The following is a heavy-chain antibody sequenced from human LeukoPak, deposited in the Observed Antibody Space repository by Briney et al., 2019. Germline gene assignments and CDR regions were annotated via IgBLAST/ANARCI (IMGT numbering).Heavy chain of an antibody. CDR3: ARHDNYYYYMDV. V-gene: IGHV4-38-2*01. CDR2: IYHSGST. J-gene: IGHJ6*03. D-gene: IGHD5-24*01. CDR1: GYSISSGYY. Sequence: SETLSLTCAVSGYSISSGYYWGWIRQPPGKGLEWIGSIYHSGSTYYIPSLKSRVTISVDTSKNQFSLKLSSVTAADTAVYYCARHDNYYYYMDVWGKGTTVTVSS.